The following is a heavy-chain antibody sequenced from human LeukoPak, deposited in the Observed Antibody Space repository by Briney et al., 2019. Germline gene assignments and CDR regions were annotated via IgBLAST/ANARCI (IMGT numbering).Heavy chain of an antibody. D-gene: IGHD2-15*01. J-gene: IGHJ4*02. CDR2: ISHDGSKT. V-gene: IGHV3-30*18. CDR3: AKYGGRVTMLPYYFDY. CDR1: RFTFSTYG. Sequence: QPGRSLRLSCAASRFTFSTYGMHWVRQAPGKGLEWMAVISHDGSKTYYADSVKGRFTISRDNSKNTLYLQMNSLSAEDTAVYYCAKYGGRVTMLPYYFDYWGQGALVTVSS.